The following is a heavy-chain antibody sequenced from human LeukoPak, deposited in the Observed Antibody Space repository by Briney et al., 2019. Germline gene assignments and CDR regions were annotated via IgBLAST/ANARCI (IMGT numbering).Heavy chain of an antibody. J-gene: IGHJ4*02. CDR1: GFTFSSYA. CDR3: AKDENIWYDYFDY. V-gene: IGHV3-23*01. D-gene: IGHD2/OR15-2a*01. Sequence: GGSLRLSCGASGFTFSSYAMSWVRQAPGKGLEWVSAISGGGGSTYFADSVKGRLTISRDNSKNTLYLQMNSLRPEDTALYYCAKDENIWYDYFDYWGQGTLVTVSS. CDR2: ISGGGGST.